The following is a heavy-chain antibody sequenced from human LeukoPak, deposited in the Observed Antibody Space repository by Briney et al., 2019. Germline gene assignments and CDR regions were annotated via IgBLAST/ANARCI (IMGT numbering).Heavy chain of an antibody. V-gene: IGHV3-11*01. CDR1: GSTFSDYY. J-gene: IGHJ5*02. CDR2: ISSSGSTI. CDR3: ARFTDCSSTSCYDSMLDP. D-gene: IGHD2-2*01. Sequence: PGGSLRLSCAASGSTFSDYYMSWIRQAPGKGLEWVSYISSSGSTIYYADSVKGRFTISRDNAKNSLSLQMSSLRAEDTAVYYCARFTDCSSTSCYDSMLDPWGQGTLVTVSS.